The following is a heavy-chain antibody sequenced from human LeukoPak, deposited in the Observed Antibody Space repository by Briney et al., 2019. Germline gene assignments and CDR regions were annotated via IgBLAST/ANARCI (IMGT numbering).Heavy chain of an antibody. V-gene: IGHV1-2*06. D-gene: IGHD6-13*01. CDR3: TRDWAAAGNRRLSFDY. Sequence: GASVKVSCKASGYTFTGYHMHWVRQAPGQGLEWMGRINPNSGDTNYAQKFQGRVTMTRDTSTSTVYMELSSLRSEDTAVYYCTRDWAAAGNRRLSFDYWGQGTLVTVSS. J-gene: IGHJ4*02. CDR1: GYTFTGYH. CDR2: INPNSGDT.